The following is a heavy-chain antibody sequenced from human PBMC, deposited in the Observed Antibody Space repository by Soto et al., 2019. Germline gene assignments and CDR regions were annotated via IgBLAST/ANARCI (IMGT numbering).Heavy chain of an antibody. CDR2: IGTAGAP. CDR1: GFTFSSYD. D-gene: IGHD2-15*01. CDR3: ARSLRWRGWYFGL. J-gene: IGHJ2*01. Sequence: LRLSCAASGFTFSSYDMDWVRQPIGKPLEWVSAIGTAGAPYYPDSVRGRFTISRENAMNSLYLQMNNLTAGDTAVYYCARSLRWRGWYFGLWGRGTLVTVSS. V-gene: IGHV3-13*05.